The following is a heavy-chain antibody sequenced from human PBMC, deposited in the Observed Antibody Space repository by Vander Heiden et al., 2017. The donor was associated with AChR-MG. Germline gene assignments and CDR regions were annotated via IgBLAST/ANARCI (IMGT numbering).Heavy chain of an antibody. J-gene: IGHJ3*02. CDR3: AREKGTYYDILPTDAFDI. V-gene: IGHV1-2*02. CDR1: GYTFTGYY. CDR2: INPNSGGT. D-gene: IGHD3-9*01. Sequence: QVQLVQSGAEVKKPGASVKVSCKASGYTFTGYYMPWVRQAPGQGLEWMGWINPNSGGTNYAQKFQGRVTMTRDTSISTAYMELSRLRSDDTAVYYCAREKGTYYDILPTDAFDIWGQGTMVTVSS.